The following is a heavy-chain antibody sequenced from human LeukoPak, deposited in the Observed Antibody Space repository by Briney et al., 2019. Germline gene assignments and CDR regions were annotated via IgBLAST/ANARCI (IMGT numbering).Heavy chain of an antibody. Sequence: ASVKVSCKVSGYTLTELSMHWVRQAPGKGLEWMGGFDPEDGETIYAQKFQGRVTMTEDTSTDTAYMELSSLRSEDTAVYYCAHPNLRYDSSGYYYGEYFQHWGQGTLVTVSS. V-gene: IGHV1-24*01. D-gene: IGHD3-22*01. J-gene: IGHJ1*01. CDR1: GYTLTELS. CDR2: FDPEDGET. CDR3: AHPNLRYDSSGYYYGEYFQH.